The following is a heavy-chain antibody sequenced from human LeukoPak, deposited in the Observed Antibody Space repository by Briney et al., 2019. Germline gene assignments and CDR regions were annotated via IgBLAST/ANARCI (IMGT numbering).Heavy chain of an antibody. CDR3: ARLGSSSSSDC. D-gene: IGHD6-6*01. CDR1: GFTFPTYA. Sequence: GGSLRLSCAASGFTFPTYAMIWVRQAPGKGLDWVSAIDNSGRNTFYTDSVKGRFTISRDNSKNTLYLRLNSLRAEDTAVYYCARLGSSSSSDCWGQGTLVTVSS. V-gene: IGHV3-23*05. J-gene: IGHJ4*02. CDR2: IDNSGRNT.